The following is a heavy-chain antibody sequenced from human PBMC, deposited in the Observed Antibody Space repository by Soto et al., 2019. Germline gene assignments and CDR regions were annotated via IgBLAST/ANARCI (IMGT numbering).Heavy chain of an antibody. CDR1: GFTFSSYS. CDR2: ISSSSSYI. CDR3: ARDLSYIWWRYDLLFDY. Sequence: EVQLVESGGGLVKPGGSLRLSCAASGFTFSSYSMNWVRQAPGKGLEWVSSISSSSSYIYYADSVKGRFTISRDNAKNSLYLQMNSLRAEDTAVYYCARDLSYIWWRYDLLFDYWGQGTLVTVSS. D-gene: IGHD3-16*01. V-gene: IGHV3-21*01. J-gene: IGHJ4*02.